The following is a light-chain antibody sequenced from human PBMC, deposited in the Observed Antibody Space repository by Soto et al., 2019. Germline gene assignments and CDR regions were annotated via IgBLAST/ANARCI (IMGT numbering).Light chain of an antibody. CDR3: QHYNSYSEA. J-gene: IGKJ1*01. CDR1: QTISSW. CDR2: KAS. Sequence: DIQMTQSPSTLSGSVGDRVTITCRASQTISSWLAWYQQKPGKAPKLLIYKASTLKSGVTSRFSGSGSGTEFTLNISSLQPDDFATYYCQHYNSYSEAFGQGTKVEL. V-gene: IGKV1-5*03.